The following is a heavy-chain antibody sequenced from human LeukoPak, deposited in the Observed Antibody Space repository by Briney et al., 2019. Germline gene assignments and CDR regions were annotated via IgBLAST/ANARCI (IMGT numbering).Heavy chain of an antibody. CDR1: GYTLTNYD. J-gene: IGHJ5*02. Sequence: ASVKVSCKASGYTLTNYDINWVRQATGQGPEWMGWMKPKSGETGYAQKFQGRATMTRDTSINTAYMELRSLTSEDTAVYYCARDYGGNSGWFDPWGQGTLVTVSS. CDR3: ARDYGGNSGWFDP. CDR2: MKPKSGET. D-gene: IGHD4-23*01. V-gene: IGHV1-8*01.